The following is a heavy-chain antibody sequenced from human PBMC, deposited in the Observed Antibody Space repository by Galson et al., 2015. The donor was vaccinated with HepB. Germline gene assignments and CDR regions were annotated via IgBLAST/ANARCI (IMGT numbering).Heavy chain of an antibody. V-gene: IGHV3-23*01. Sequence: SLRLSCAASGFTFSSYAMSWVRQAPGKGLEWVSAISGSGGSTYYADSVKGRFTISRDNSKNTLYLQMNSLRAEDTAVYYCAKEDRTHKKWELLHLFDYWGQGTLVTVSS. CDR1: GFTFSSYA. D-gene: IGHD1-26*01. CDR2: ISGSGGST. J-gene: IGHJ4*02. CDR3: AKEDRTHKKWELLHLFDY.